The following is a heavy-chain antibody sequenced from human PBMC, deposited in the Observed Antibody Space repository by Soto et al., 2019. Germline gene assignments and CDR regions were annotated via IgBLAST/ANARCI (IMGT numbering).Heavy chain of an antibody. Sequence: SVKVSCKASGGTFSSYTISWVRQAPGQGLEWMGRIIPILGIANYAQKFQGRVTITADKSTSTAYMELSSLRSEDTAVYYCARDNGITMVRGVIPWLAYWGQGTLVTVSS. J-gene: IGHJ4*02. CDR3: ARDNGITMVRGVIPWLAY. CDR2: IIPILGIA. V-gene: IGHV1-69*04. D-gene: IGHD3-10*01. CDR1: GGTFSSYT.